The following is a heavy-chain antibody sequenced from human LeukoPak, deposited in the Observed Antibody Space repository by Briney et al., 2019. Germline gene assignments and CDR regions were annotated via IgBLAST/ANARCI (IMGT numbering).Heavy chain of an antibody. CDR1: GFTFSNAW. D-gene: IGHD2-2*02. J-gene: IGHJ5*02. CDR3: TRDIVVVPAAIPWFDP. CDR2: IKSKTDGGTT. Sequence: PGGSLRLSCAASGFTFSNAWMSWVRQAPGKGLECVGRIKSKTDGGTTDYAAPVKGRCTISRDDSKNMRYLQMNSLKTEDTAVYYCTRDIVVVPAAIPWFDPWGQGTLVTVSS. V-gene: IGHV3-15*01.